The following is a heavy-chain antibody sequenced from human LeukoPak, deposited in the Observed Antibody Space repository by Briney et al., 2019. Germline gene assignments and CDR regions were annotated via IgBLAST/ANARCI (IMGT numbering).Heavy chain of an antibody. CDR1: GGSISSGSYY. D-gene: IGHD3-9*01. V-gene: IGHV4-61*02. J-gene: IGHJ4*02. Sequence: PSQTLSLTCTVSGGSISSGSYYWSWIRQPAGKGLEWIGRVYTSGSTNYNPSLKSRVTISVDTSKNQFSLKLSSVTAADTAVYYCARGMGYFDDSILSWGQGTLVTVSS. CDR3: ARGMGYFDDSILS. CDR2: VYTSGST.